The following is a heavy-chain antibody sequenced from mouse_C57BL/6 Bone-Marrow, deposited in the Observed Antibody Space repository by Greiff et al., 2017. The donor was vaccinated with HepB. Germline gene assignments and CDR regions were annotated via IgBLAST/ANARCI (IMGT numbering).Heavy chain of an antibody. CDR3: TTNYYGSAGRFAY. CDR2: IDPEDGDT. V-gene: IGHV14-1*01. CDR1: GFNIKDYY. D-gene: IGHD1-1*01. J-gene: IGHJ3*01. Sequence: EVQLQESGAELVRPGASVKLSCTASGFNIKDYYMHWVKQRPEQGLEWIGRIDPEDGDTEYAPKFQGKATMTADTSSNTAYLQLSSLTSEDTAVYYCTTNYYGSAGRFAYWGQGTLVTVSA.